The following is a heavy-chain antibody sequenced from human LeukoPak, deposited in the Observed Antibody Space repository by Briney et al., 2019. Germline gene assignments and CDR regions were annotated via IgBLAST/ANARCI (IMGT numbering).Heavy chain of an antibody. CDR1: GFSVGSHY. CDR3: AKDRLAAADDP. D-gene: IGHD6-13*01. Sequence: GGSLRLSCAASGFSVGSHYMTWVRQAPGKGLEWVSAISGSGGSTYYADSVKGRFTISRDNSKNTLYLQMNSLRAEDTAVYYCAKDRLAAADDPWGQGTLVTVSS. V-gene: IGHV3-23*01. CDR2: ISGSGGST. J-gene: IGHJ5*02.